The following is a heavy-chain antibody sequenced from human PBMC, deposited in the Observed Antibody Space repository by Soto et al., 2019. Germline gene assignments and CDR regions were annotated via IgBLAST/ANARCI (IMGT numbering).Heavy chain of an antibody. CDR3: ARTLYYDSRGGAFDI. V-gene: IGHV5-10-1*01. Sequence: PGESLKIACKGSGYSFTSYWISWVRQMPGKGLEWMGRIDPSDSYTNYSPSFQGHVTISADKSISTAYLQWISLKASDTAMYYCARTLYYDSRGGAFDIWGQGTMVNVSS. CDR1: GYSFTSYW. J-gene: IGHJ3*02. D-gene: IGHD3-22*01. CDR2: IDPSDSYT.